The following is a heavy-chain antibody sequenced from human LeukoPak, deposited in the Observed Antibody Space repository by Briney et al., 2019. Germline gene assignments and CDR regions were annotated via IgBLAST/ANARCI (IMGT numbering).Heavy chain of an antibody. CDR1: GGSISSYY. V-gene: IGHV4-4*07. CDR2: IYTSGST. J-gene: IGHJ3*02. Sequence: SETLSLTCTVSGGSISSYYWSWIRQPAGKGLEWIGRIYTSGSTNYNLSLKSRVTISVDTSKNQFSLKLSSVTAADTAVYYCARDWAPGVDAFDIWGQGTMVTVSS. CDR3: ARDWAPGVDAFDI. D-gene: IGHD3-10*01.